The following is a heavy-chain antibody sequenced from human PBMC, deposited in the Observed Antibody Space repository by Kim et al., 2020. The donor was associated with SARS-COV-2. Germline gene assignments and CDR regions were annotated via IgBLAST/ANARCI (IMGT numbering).Heavy chain of an antibody. CDR2: ISSSGSTI. V-gene: IGHV3-11*01. CDR1: GFTFSDYY. CDR3: ARVQSFFEQSQLPPTDYFDY. J-gene: IGHJ4*02. D-gene: IGHD2-2*01. Sequence: GGSLRLSCAASGFTFSDYYMSWIRQAPGKGLEWVSYISSSGSTIYYADSVKGRFTISRDNAKNSLYLQMNSLRAEDTAVYYCARVQSFFEQSQLPPTDYFDYWGQGTLVTVSS.